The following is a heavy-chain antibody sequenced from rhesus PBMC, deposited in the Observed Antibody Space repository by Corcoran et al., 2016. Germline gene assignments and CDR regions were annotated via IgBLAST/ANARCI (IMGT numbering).Heavy chain of an antibody. CDR2: IYGNSAST. CDR3: ASSRGYSGYSPITGLDY. D-gene: IGHD5-42*01. J-gene: IGHJ4*01. CDR1: GGSISGNYY. Sequence: QVQLQQWGEGLVKPSETLSPTCAVYGGSISGNYYWSWIRQPPGKGLGWIGYIYGNSASTNYNPSLKNRVTISKDTSKNQFSLKLSSVTAADTAVYYCASSRGYSGYSPITGLDYWGQGVLVTVSS. V-gene: IGHV4-73*01.